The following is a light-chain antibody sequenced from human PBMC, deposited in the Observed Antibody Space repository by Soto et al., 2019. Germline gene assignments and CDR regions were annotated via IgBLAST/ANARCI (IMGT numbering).Light chain of an antibody. V-gene: IGKV4-1*01. CDR1: QSVLYSSNRENF. CDR3: QQYYSTPRT. J-gene: IGKJ1*01. Sequence: DIVMTQSPDSLAVSLGERATINCKSSQSVLYSSNRENFLAWYQQKPGQPPKLLIYWASTRESGVPDRFSGSGSGTDFTRTISSLQAEDVAVYYCQQYYSTPRTFGQGTKVEIK. CDR2: WAS.